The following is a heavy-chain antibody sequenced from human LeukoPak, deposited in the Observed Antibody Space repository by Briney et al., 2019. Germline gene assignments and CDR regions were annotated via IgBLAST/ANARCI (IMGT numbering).Heavy chain of an antibody. V-gene: IGHV3-23*01. Sequence: GGSLRLSCAASGFTFSSYSMNWVRQAPGKGLEWVSAISGSGGSTYYADSVKGRFTISRDNSKNTLYLQMNSLRAEDTAVYYCAKEIAARPSLGDYWGQGTLVTVSS. CDR2: ISGSGGST. CDR1: GFTFSSYS. D-gene: IGHD6-6*01. CDR3: AKEIAARPSLGDY. J-gene: IGHJ4*02.